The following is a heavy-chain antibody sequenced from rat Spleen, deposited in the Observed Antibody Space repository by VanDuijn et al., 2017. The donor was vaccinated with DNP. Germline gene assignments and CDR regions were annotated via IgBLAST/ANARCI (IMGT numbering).Heavy chain of an antibody. J-gene: IGHJ2*01. CDR3: ARSSYMVFDY. Sequence: EVQLVETGGGLVQPGRSLKLSCVASGFTFNNYWMTWIRQVPGKGLEWVASITSSGGSTYYPDSVKGRFTISRDNAKNTLYLQMNSLRSEDTATYYCARSSYMVFDYWGQGVMVTVSS. D-gene: IGHD1-2*01. CDR1: GFTFNNYW. CDR2: ITSSGGST. V-gene: IGHV5-31*01.